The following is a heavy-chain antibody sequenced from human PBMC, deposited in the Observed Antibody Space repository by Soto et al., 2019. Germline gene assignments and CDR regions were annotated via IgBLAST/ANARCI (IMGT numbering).Heavy chain of an antibody. V-gene: IGHV4-59*12. D-gene: IGHD3-10*01. CDR2: NSYSGST. CDR1: GGSTSSYY. J-gene: IGHJ4*02. CDR3: ARENYYGSGSYSYHFDY. Sequence: PSETLSLTCTVTGGSTSSYYWSWLRQPPGKGLEWIGYNSYSGSTDYNPSLKSRVTISVDTSKNQFSLKLSSATAADTAVYYCARENYYGSGSYSYHFDYWGQGTLVTVSS.